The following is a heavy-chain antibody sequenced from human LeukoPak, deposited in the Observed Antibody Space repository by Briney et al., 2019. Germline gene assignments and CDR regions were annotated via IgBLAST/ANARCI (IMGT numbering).Heavy chain of an antibody. D-gene: IGHD1-1*01. CDR2: LSGSATIT. CDR3: AKDWYIAALISIDAFDI. Sequence: GGSLRLSCTASEFTFSNYAMSWVRQAPGKGLGWVSSLSGSATITYYADSVKGWFTISRDNSKNTLYLQMNSLRAEDTAVYYCAKDWYIAALISIDAFDIWGQGTMVTVSS. CDR1: EFTFSNYA. J-gene: IGHJ3*02. V-gene: IGHV3-23*01.